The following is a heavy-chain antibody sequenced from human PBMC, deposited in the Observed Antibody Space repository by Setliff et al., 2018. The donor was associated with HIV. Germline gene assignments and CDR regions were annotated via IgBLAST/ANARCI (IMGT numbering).Heavy chain of an antibody. CDR1: GGPLSNYV. Sequence: SVKVSCKISGGPLSNYVITWVRQAPGQGLEWMGMIIPMYNIPAYAQKFQGRVTFTADESTSTAYMELSSLSSEDTAVYYCARDQTGVAAAAFGGGSAWSDEGFDIWGQGTMVTVSS. J-gene: IGHJ3*02. CDR3: ARDQTGVAAAAFGGGSAWSDEGFDI. D-gene: IGHD6-13*01. V-gene: IGHV1-69*13. CDR2: IIPMYNIP.